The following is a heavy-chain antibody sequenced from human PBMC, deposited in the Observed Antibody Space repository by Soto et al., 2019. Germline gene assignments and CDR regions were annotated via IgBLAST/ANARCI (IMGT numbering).Heavy chain of an antibody. CDR2: IWFVGSKK. CDR3: ARERLVPYGYGMDV. V-gene: IGHV3-33*01. D-gene: IGHD2-2*01. CDR1: GFTFRSYG. Sequence: QMQLVESGGGVVQPGRSLRLSCAASGFTFRSYGIHWVRQAPGKGLEWVALIWFVGSKKYYVDSVKGRFAVSRDNSKNTLYLQMNSLRVEDTAVYYCARERLVPYGYGMDVWGQGTTVTVSS. J-gene: IGHJ6*02.